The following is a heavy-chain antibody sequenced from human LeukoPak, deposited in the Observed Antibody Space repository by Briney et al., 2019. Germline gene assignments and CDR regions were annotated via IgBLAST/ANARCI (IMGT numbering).Heavy chain of an antibody. J-gene: IGHJ4*02. V-gene: IGHV1-46*01. CDR3: ARAVAATSQFDY. CDR1: RYTFTSYY. CDR2: INPSGGST. D-gene: IGHD2-15*01. Sequence: ASVKVSCKASRYTFTSYYMHWVRQAPGQGLEWMGIINPSGGSTPYAQNFQGRVTMTRDTSTNTVYMELSSLRSEDTAVYYCARAVAATSQFDYWGQGTLVTVSS.